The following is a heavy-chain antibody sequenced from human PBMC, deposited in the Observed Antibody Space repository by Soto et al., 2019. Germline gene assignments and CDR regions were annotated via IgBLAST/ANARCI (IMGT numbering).Heavy chain of an antibody. CDR1: GGSISSYY. J-gene: IGHJ4*02. CDR2: IYYSGST. Sequence: QVQLQESGPGLVKPSETLSLTCTVSGGSISSYYWSWIRQPPGKGLEWIGYIYYSGSTNYNPSLRSRVTLSVDTSKNQFSLKLSSVTAADTAVYYCARGLLLPNAAGYINPFDYWGQGTLVTVSS. V-gene: IGHV4-59*08. CDR3: ARGLLLPNAAGYINPFDY. D-gene: IGHD6-13*01.